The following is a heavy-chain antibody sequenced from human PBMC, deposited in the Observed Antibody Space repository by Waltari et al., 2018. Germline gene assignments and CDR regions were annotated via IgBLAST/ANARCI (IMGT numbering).Heavy chain of an antibody. D-gene: IGHD1-26*01. CDR3: ARGPRGWELNPFVFLNY. J-gene: IGHJ4*02. Sequence: EVQLVESGGGLVQPGGSLRLSCAASGFTFSSYWMHWVRQAPGKGLVWVSRINSEGSSTSYADSVKGRFTISRDNAKNTLYLQMNSLRAEDTAVYYCARGPRGWELNPFVFLNYWGQGTLVTVSS. V-gene: IGHV3-74*01. CDR1: GFTFSSYW. CDR2: INSEGSST.